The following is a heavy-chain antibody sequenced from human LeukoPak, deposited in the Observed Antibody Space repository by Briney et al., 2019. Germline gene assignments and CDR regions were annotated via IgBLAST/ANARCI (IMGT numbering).Heavy chain of an antibody. D-gene: IGHD3-9*01. CDR3: AKTPYYDILTGYYKGDYYYGMDV. Sequence: GGSLRLSCAASGFTFSSYDMHWARHATGKGLEWVSAIGTAGYTYYPGSVKGRFTISRENAKNSLYLQMNSLRAEDTAVYYCAKTPYYDILTGYYKGDYYYGMDVWGQGTTVTVSS. CDR2: IGTAGYT. V-gene: IGHV3-13*04. J-gene: IGHJ6*02. CDR1: GFTFSSYD.